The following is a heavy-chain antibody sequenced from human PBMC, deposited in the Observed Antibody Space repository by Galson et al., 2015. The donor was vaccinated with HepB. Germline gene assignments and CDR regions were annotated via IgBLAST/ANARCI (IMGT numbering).Heavy chain of an antibody. CDR1: GYTFTSYA. CDR2: INAGNGNT. Sequence: SVKVSCKASGYTFTSYAMHWVRQAPGQRLEWMGWINAGNGNTKYSQKFQGRVTITRDTSASTAYMELSSLRSEDTAVYYCARADFWSGYRDFDYWGQGTLVTVSS. D-gene: IGHD3-3*01. J-gene: IGHJ4*02. CDR3: ARADFWSGYRDFDY. V-gene: IGHV1-3*01.